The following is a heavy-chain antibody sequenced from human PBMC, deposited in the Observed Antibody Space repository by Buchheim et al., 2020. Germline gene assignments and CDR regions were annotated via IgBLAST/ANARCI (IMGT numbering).Heavy chain of an antibody. CDR2: ISSDGNKK. CDR1: GFDFSGCG. V-gene: IGHV3-30*18. D-gene: IGHD1-26*01. Sequence: QVHLVESGGGVVQPGRSLRLSCAASGFDFSGCGMHWGRQAPGKGLEWVAVISSDGNKKYYADSVNGRFTISRDNSRNTLYLQMDSLWPEDTAVYYGAKDLSGSYWSADHWGQGTL. CDR3: AKDLSGSYWSADH. J-gene: IGHJ5*02.